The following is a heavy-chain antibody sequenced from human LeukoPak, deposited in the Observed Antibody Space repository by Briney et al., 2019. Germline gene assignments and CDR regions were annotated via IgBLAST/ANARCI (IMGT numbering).Heavy chain of an antibody. CDR2: INSDGSST. CDR3: ARGGVNSGSYYFNYGMDV. CDR1: GFTFSSYW. V-gene: IGHV3-74*01. Sequence: QPGGSLRLSCAASGFTFSSYWMHWVRQAPRKGLVWVSRINSDGSSTSYADSVKGRFTISRDNAKNTLYLQMNSLRAEDTAVYYCARGGVNSGSYYFNYGMDVWGQGTLVTVSS. D-gene: IGHD1-26*01. J-gene: IGHJ6*02.